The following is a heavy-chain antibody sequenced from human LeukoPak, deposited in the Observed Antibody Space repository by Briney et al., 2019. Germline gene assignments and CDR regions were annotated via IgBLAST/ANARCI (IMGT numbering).Heavy chain of an antibody. V-gene: IGHV3-7*01. Sequence: GGSLRLSCAVSGFTFRMSWVRQAPGKGLEWVANIKEDGSVRYNVDPVKGRFTISRDNAENSVYLQMNSLRAEDTAVYYCARDPGISAAGTVGYFDYWGQGTLVTVSS. J-gene: IGHJ4*02. CDR2: IKEDGSVR. CDR1: GFTFR. CDR3: ARDPGISAAGTVGYFDY. D-gene: IGHD6-13*01.